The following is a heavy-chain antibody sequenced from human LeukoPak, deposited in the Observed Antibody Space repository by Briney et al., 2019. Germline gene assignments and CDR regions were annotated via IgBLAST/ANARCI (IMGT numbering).Heavy chain of an antibody. CDR1: GFTFSSYA. J-gene: IGHJ4*02. Sequence: PGGSLRLSCAASGFTFSSYAMSWVRQAPGKGLEWVSGISGSGGSTYYADSVKGRFTISRDNSKNTLYLQMSSLKAEDTAVYYCAKALGSVVVVAVDYWGQGALVTVSS. V-gene: IGHV3-23*01. CDR2: ISGSGGST. CDR3: AKALGSVVVVAVDY. D-gene: IGHD2-15*01.